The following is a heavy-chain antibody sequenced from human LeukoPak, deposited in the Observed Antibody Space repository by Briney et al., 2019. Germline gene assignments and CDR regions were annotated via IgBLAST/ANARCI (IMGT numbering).Heavy chain of an antibody. CDR1: GFTFSNHA. CDR2: IEQDGSEK. V-gene: IGHV3-7*01. J-gene: IGHJ4*02. Sequence: PGGSLRLSCGGSGFTFSNHARNWVRQAPGKGLEWVANIEQDGSEKYYVDSVKGRFTISRDNAKNSLYLQTNSLRAEDTAVYYCARGKSFDYWGQGTLVTVSS. CDR3: ARGKSFDY.